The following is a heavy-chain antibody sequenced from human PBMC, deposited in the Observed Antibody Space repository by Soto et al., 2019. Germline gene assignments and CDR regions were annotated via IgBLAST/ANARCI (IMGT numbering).Heavy chain of an antibody. D-gene: IGHD2-15*01. CDR1: PFTFRSYS. V-gene: IGHV3-30*09. J-gene: IGHJ4*02. CDR2: ISYDGSKE. CDR3: ARYCNGGACYSASLDY. Sequence: QEQMMQSGGGVVQPGRSLRLSCAASPFTFRSYSMHWVRQAPGKGLEWVTSISYDGSKESYADSVKGRFAVSRDNSKNTLYLQMNSPRPEDTAVYYCARYCNGGACYSASLDYWGQGTQVTVSS.